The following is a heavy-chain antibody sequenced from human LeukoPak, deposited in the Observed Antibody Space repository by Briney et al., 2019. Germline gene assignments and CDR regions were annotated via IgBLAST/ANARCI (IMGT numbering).Heavy chain of an antibody. J-gene: IGHJ4*02. CDR3: ARNRSVPPHYYDSSGYDY. Sequence: ASVKVSCKASGYTFTSYGISWVRQAPGQGLEWMGWISAYNGNTNYAQKLQGRVTMTTDTSTSTAYMELRSLRSDDTAVYYCARNRSVPPHYYDSSGYDYWGQGTLVTVSS. V-gene: IGHV1-18*01. D-gene: IGHD3-22*01. CDR2: ISAYNGNT. CDR1: GYTFTSYG.